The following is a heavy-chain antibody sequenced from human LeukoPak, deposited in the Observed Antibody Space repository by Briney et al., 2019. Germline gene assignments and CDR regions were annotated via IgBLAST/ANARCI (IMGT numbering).Heavy chain of an antibody. Sequence: PSETLSLTCPVSGVSISRSNYFWGWLRQPPGKGLEWIGSVFYSGNTYYSPSLRGRVTVSVDLSKNQFSLKLNSVTAADTAVYYCARAGIAAAGPAGAFDIWGQGTMVTVSS. D-gene: IGHD6-13*01. CDR1: GVSISRSNYF. J-gene: IGHJ3*02. CDR3: ARAGIAAAGPAGAFDI. V-gene: IGHV4-39*01. CDR2: VFYSGNT.